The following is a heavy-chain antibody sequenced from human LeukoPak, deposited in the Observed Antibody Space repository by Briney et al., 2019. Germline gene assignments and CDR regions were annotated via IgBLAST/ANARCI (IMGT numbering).Heavy chain of an antibody. D-gene: IGHD3-9*01. J-gene: IGHJ3*02. CDR1: GFTFSSYE. V-gene: IGHV3-48*03. CDR3: TRELTYLDILTGYYKQDDAFDI. CDR2: ISASGTIT. Sequence: PGGSLRLSCAASGFTFSSYEMNWVRQAPGKGLEWISYISASGTITHYADSVEGRFTISRDNAKNSLYLQMNSLRAEDTAVYYCTRELTYLDILTGYYKQDDAFDIWGQGTMVTVSS.